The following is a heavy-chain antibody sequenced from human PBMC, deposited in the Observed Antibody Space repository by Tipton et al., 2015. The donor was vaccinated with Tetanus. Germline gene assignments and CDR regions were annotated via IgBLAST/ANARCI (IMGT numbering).Heavy chain of an antibody. D-gene: IGHD6-6*01. J-gene: IGHJ5*02. CDR2: IYYSGST. CDR3: ARDQGGGRVVRLNWFDP. CDR1: GGSISSGGYF. Sequence: SLTCTVSGGSISSGGYFWNWIRQRPGKGPEWIGYIYYSGSTYYNPSLKSRLSMSVDTSKNQVFLNLSSVTAADTAVYYCARDQGGGRVVRLNWFDPWGPGTLVTVSS. V-gene: IGHV4-31*03.